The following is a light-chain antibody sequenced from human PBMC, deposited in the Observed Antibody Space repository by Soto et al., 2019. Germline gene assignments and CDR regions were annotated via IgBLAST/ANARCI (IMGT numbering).Light chain of an antibody. CDR2: AAS. J-gene: IGKJ1*01. CDR1: QSISSY. V-gene: IGKV1-39*01. Sequence: DIPMTQSPSSLSASVGDRVTITCRASQSISSYLNWYQQKPGKAPKLLIYAASSLQSGVPSRFSGSGAGTDFTLTISSLQPEDFATYYCQQSYRTPRTFGQGTKVEI. CDR3: QQSYRTPRT.